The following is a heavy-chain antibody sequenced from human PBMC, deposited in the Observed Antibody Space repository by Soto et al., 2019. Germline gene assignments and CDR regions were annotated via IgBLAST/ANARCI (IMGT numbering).Heavy chain of an antibody. CDR2: IRNKANSYFT. V-gene: IGHV3-72*01. D-gene: IGHD1-1*01. Sequence: EVQLVESGGGLVQPGGSLRLSCAASGFTFSDHYMDWVRQVPGQGLEWVGRIRNKANSYFTEYAASVKVRFTISRDDSKDSLYVQMNSLKTEDTAVYYCARGKGTTWTDHALDIWGQGTMVTVSS. CDR1: GFTFSDHY. CDR3: ARGKGTTWTDHALDI. J-gene: IGHJ3*02.